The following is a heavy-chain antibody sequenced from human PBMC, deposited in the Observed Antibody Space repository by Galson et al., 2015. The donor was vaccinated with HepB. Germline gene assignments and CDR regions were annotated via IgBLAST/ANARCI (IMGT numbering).Heavy chain of an antibody. CDR2: TYYKSKWYN. J-gene: IGHJ4*02. CDR3: ARAGPQGGADFDY. V-gene: IGHV6-1*01. Sequence: CAISGDSVSDNIVAWNRIRQSPSRGLEWLGRTYYKSKWYNDYAVSVESRITINPDTSKNQVYLQLNSVTPEDTAVYYCARAGPQGGADFDYWGQGTRVTVSS. CDR1: GDSVSDNIVA. D-gene: IGHD1-26*01.